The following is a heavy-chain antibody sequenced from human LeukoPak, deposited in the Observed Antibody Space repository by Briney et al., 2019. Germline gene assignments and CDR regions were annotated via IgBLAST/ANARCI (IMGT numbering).Heavy chain of an antibody. CDR3: TTDPVPHYYDRRD. J-gene: IGHJ4*02. Sequence: GGSLRLSCAASGFTFSNYAMTWVRQAPGKGLELVSVISASGRNRDYADSVKGRFTISRDNAENTLSLLMNSLKTEDTAVYYCTTDPVPHYYDRRDWGKGTLVTVSS. CDR1: GFTFSNYA. D-gene: IGHD3-22*01. CDR2: ISASGRNR. V-gene: IGHV3-23*01.